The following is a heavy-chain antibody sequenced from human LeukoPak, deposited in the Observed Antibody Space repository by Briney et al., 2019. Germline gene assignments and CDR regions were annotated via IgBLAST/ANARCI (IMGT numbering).Heavy chain of an antibody. Sequence: SETLSLTCTVSGGTISSHYWSWIRQPPGKGLEWIGYIYYSGSTNYNPSLKSRVTISVDTSKNQFSPKLSSVTAADTAVYYCARDGIAARPFDYWGQGTLVTVSS. CDR3: ARDGIAARPFDY. CDR1: GGTISSHY. V-gene: IGHV4-59*11. CDR2: IYYSGST. D-gene: IGHD6-6*01. J-gene: IGHJ4*02.